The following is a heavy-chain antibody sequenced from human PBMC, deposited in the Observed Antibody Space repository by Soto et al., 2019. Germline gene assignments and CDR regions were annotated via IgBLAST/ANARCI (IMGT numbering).Heavy chain of an antibody. CDR1: GFAFSSYA. CDR3: AKHHCSGGGCYCTFVY. Sequence: EVPLLESGGGLVQPGGSLRLSCAASGFAFSSYAMSWVRQAPGKGLEWVSAISGGSGGTYYADSVKGRFTISRDNSKKTLYRQLDRLRAEDTAVYYCAKHHCSGGGCYCTFVYWGQGTLVTVFS. CDR2: ISGGSGGT. V-gene: IGHV3-23*01. J-gene: IGHJ4*02. D-gene: IGHD2-15*01.